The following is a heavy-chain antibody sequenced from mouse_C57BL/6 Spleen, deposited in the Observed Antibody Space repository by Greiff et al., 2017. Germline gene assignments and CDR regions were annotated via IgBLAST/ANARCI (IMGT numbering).Heavy chain of an antibody. V-gene: IGHV5-17*01. D-gene: IGHD4-1*01. CDR2: ISSGSSTI. J-gene: IGHJ1*03. Sequence: EVKLVESGGGLVKPGGSLKLSCAASGFTFSDYGLHWFRQAPEKGLVWVAYISSGSSTIYYADTVKGRFTISRDNAKNTLFLQMTSLRSEDTAMYYCARNWDWYFDVWGTGTTVTVSS. CDR3: ARNWDWYFDV. CDR1: GFTFSDYG.